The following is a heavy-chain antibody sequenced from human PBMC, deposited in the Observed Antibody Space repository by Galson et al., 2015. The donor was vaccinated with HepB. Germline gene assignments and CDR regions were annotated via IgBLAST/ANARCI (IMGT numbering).Heavy chain of an antibody. CDR3: ARDRSSGGDCLDH. V-gene: IGHV3-33*01. Sequence: SLRLACAGSGFIFRSYGIHGVRQAPGKGLEWLAVIYSDGSNKYYADSVKGRFTISRDNPKNTLYLQMTSLRAEDTAVYYCARDRSSGGDCLDHWGQGTLVTVSS. CDR1: GFIFRSYG. CDR2: IYSDGSNK. D-gene: IGHD2-21*02. J-gene: IGHJ4*02.